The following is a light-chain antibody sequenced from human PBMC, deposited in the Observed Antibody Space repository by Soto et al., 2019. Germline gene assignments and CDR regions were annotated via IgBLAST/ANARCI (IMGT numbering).Light chain of an antibody. J-gene: IGKJ1*01. CDR3: QQYYSTPWT. CDR2: WAS. CDR1: QSVLYRSNNMNY. Sequence: DVVLTQSPNSLAVSLGERATINCKSSQSVLYRSNNMNYLAWYQQKAGQPPRLLIYWASTRESGVPDRFGGSGSGKEFTLTISSLQAEDVAVYYCQQYYSTPWTFGQGTKVEIK. V-gene: IGKV4-1*01.